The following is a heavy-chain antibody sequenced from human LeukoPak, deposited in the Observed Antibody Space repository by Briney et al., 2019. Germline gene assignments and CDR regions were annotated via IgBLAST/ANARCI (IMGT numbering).Heavy chain of an antibody. Sequence: GSLRLSCAASGFTFSSYNMNWVRQAPGKGLEWVSSISSSSSYIYYADSVKGRFTISRDNAKNSLYLQMNSLRAEDTAVYYCARKDLGGPIDYWGQGTLVTVSS. V-gene: IGHV3-21*01. D-gene: IGHD3-3*01. J-gene: IGHJ4*02. CDR1: GFTFSSYN. CDR2: ISSSSSYI. CDR3: ARKDLGGPIDY.